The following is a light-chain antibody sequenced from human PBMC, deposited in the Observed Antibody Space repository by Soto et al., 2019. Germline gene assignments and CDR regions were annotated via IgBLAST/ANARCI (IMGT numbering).Light chain of an antibody. J-gene: IGLJ2*01. CDR3: QSYDSSLSGVV. CDR2: GNS. CDR1: SSNIGAGYD. V-gene: IGLV1-40*01. Sequence: QSVLTQPPSVSGAPGQRVTISCTGSSSNIGAGYDVHWYQQLPGTAPKLVIYGNSNRPSGVPDRFSGSKSGTSASLAITGLQAEDEADYYCQSYDSSLSGVVFAGGTQLTVL.